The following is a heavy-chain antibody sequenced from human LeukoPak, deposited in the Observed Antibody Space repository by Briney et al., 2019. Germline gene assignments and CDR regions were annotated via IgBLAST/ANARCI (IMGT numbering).Heavy chain of an antibody. CDR2: VAKDGGHK. V-gene: IGHV3-30*03. Sequence: GWSLRLSCVASGFTFSAYGIQGVRQAPGKGLEWVAVVAKDGGHKVYSDSVKGRFSISRDNSKNTAFLQMDSLRAEDAAVYFCAREHSHSNWFFDLWGPGTPVTVSS. J-gene: IGHJ2*01. D-gene: IGHD4-11*01. CDR1: GFTFSAYG. CDR3: AREHSHSNWFFDL.